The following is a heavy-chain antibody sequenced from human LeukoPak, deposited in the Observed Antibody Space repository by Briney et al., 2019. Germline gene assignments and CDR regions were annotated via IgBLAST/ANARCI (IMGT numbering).Heavy chain of an antibody. J-gene: IGHJ5*02. CDR1: GFTLSSNW. CDR3: ARLHDYGDLRVWFDP. D-gene: IGHD4-17*01. V-gene: IGHV3-7*01. CDR2: IKEDGSQR. Sequence: QPGGSLRLSCAVSGFTLSSNWTSSVRHAPGKRLEWVANIKEDGSQRSYVDSVKGRFTISRDNAKISLYLQMNSLRAGDTAIYRCARLHDYGDLRVWFDPWGQGTLVTVSS.